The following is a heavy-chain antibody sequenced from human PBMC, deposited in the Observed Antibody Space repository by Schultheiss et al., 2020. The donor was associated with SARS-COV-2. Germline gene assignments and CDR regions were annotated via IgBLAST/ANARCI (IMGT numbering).Heavy chain of an antibody. CDR3: ARGRGWGVPASQYMDV. CDR1: GYTFSSND. V-gene: IGHV1-8*01. J-gene: IGHJ6*03. CDR2: MNPKSGNT. Sequence: ASVKVSCKASGYTFSSNDINWVRQATGQGLEWMGWMNPKSGNTGFAQKFQGRLTMTRNASTSTAYMELKSLRFEDTAVYYCARGRGWGVPASQYMDVWGKGTSVTVSS. D-gene: IGHD2-2*01.